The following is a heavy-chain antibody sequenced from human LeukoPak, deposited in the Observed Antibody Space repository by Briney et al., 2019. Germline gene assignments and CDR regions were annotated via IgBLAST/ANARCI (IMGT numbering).Heavy chain of an antibody. D-gene: IGHD1-14*01. CDR1: GFSFNYAW. J-gene: IGHJ4*02. CDR2: IKSITDGGTT. V-gene: IGHV3-15*01. CDR3: ARGVEPLAANTLAY. Sequence: GGSLRLSCAASGFSFNYAWTSWVRQAPGKGLEWVGRIKSITDGGTTDYATPVKGRFTMSRDDSRNTLYLQMNSLSPDDTAVYYCARGVEPLAANTLAYWGQGTLVTVSS.